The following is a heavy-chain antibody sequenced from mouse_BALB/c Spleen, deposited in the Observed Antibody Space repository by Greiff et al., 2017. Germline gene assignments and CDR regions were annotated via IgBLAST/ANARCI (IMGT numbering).Heavy chain of an antibody. V-gene: IGHV14-4*02. CDR2: IDPENGDT. J-gene: IGHJ3*01. CDR1: GFNIKDYY. Sequence: EVQLQESGAELVRSGASVKLSCTASGFNIKDYYMHWVKQRPEQGLEWIGWIDPENGDTEYAPKFQGKATMTADTSSNTAYLQLSSLTSEDTAVYYCNPSSPYYGYFYWGQGTLVTVSA. D-gene: IGHD2-9*01. CDR3: NPSSPYYGYFY.